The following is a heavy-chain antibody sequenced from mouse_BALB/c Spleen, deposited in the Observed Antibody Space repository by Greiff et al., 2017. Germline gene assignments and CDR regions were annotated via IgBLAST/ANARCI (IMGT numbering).Heavy chain of an antibody. V-gene: IGHV2-6-5*01. CDR2: IWGGGST. CDR1: GFSLTDYG. CDR3: AKHEAGKGMDFDY. Sequence: VKLMESGPGLVAPSQSLSITCTVSGFSLTDYGVSWIRQPPGKGLEWLGVIWGGGSTYYNSALKSRLSISKDNSKSQVFLKMNSLQTDDTAMYYCAKHEAGKGMDFDYWGQGTTLTVSS. D-gene: IGHD4-1*01. J-gene: IGHJ2*01.